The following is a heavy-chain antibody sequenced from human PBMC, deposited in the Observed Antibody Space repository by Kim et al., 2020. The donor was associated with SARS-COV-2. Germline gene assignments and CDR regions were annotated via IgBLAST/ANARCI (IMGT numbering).Heavy chain of an antibody. D-gene: IGHD1-1*01. CDR1: GFIFSGSA. CDR3: TRVPGTTVAFWEALD. Sequence: GGSLRLSCAASGFIFSGSAMHWVRQASGKGLEWVGRIRSKANSYATAYAASVKGRFTISRDDSTTTTYMQMNSLKTEDTAEYSCTRVPGTTVAFWEALD. V-gene: IGHV3-73*01. J-gene: IGHJ3*02. CDR2: IRSKANSYAT.